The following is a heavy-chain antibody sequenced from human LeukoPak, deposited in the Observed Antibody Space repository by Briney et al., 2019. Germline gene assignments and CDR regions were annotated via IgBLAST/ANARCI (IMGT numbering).Heavy chain of an antibody. CDR3: ARLVGIAAAGLDY. J-gene: IGHJ4*02. CDR2: IYYSGST. D-gene: IGHD6-13*01. V-gene: IGHV4-59*08. Sequence: SETLSLTCTVSDGSISSYYWSWIRQPPGKGLEWIGYIYYSGSTNYNPSVKSRVTISVDTSKNQFSLKLSSVTAADTAVYYCARLVGIAAAGLDYWGQGTLVTVSS. CDR1: DGSISSYY.